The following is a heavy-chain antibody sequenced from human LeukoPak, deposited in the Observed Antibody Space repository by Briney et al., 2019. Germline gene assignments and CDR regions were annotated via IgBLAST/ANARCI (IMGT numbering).Heavy chain of an antibody. J-gene: IGHJ4*02. V-gene: IGHV3-30-3*01. Sequence: GGSLRLSCAASGFTFSNYAVHWVRQAPGKGLEWVSVISYEGTNKYYADSLEGRFTISRDNSKNTLYLQMSSLRAEDTAVYYCARPGAPFGGVVAIDYWGQGTLVTVSS. CDR3: ARPGAPFGGVVAIDY. CDR2: ISYEGTNK. D-gene: IGHD3-16*02. CDR1: GFTFSNYA.